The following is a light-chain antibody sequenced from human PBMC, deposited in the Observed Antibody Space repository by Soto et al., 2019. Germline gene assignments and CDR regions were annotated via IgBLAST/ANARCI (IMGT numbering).Light chain of an antibody. J-gene: IGLJ1*01. V-gene: IGLV1-51*01. CDR2: DNN. CDR3: GTGNSSLSAGV. Sequence: QSVLTQPPSVSAAPGQKVTISCSGSSSNIGNNYVSWYQQLPGTAPKLLIYDNNKRPSGIPDRFSGSKSGTSATLGITGLQTGDEADYYCGTGNSSLSAGVFGTGTKLTVL. CDR1: SSNIGNNY.